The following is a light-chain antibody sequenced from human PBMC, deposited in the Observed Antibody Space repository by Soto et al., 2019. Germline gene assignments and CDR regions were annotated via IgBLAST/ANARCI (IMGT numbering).Light chain of an antibody. J-gene: IGKJ4*01. V-gene: IGKV4-1*01. Sequence: DIVMTQSPDSMAVSLGERATINCKSSQSVLYSSNNKHYLAWYQQKPGQNPKLLIYWASTRESGVPDRFSGSGSGTEFTLTISSLQAEDVAVYYWQQYYSTPLTIGGGTKVEIK. CDR3: QQYYSTPLT. CDR2: WAS. CDR1: QSVLYSSNNKHY.